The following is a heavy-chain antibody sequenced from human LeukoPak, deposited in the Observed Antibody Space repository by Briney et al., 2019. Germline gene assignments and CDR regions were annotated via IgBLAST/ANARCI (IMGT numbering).Heavy chain of an antibody. CDR3: AKSALPGIAAAGNNWFDP. V-gene: IGHV3-30*18. Sequence: GGSLRLSCAASGFTFSSYGMPWVRQAPGKGPEWVAVISYDGSNKYYADSVKGRFTISRDNSKNTLYLQMNSLRAEDTAVYYCAKSALPGIAAAGNNWFDPWGQGTLVTVSS. D-gene: IGHD6-13*01. J-gene: IGHJ5*02. CDR1: GFTFSSYG. CDR2: ISYDGSNK.